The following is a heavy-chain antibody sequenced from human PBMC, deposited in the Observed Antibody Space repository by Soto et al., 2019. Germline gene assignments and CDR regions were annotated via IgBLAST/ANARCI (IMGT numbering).Heavy chain of an antibody. Sequence: PSETLSITCTVSGGSISNSNYYWGWIRQPPGKGLEWIGSIYYTGNTYYNPSLKSRVTISVDTSKNQFSLKLGSVTASDTAVYCCERHSTWLLLSDYWGQGTLVTVSS. CDR3: ERHSTWLLLSDY. CDR2: IYYTGNT. J-gene: IGHJ4*02. CDR1: GGSISNSNYY. D-gene: IGHD3-22*01. V-gene: IGHV4-39*01.